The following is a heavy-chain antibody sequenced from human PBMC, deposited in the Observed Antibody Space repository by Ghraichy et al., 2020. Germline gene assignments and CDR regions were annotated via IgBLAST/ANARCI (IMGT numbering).Heavy chain of an antibody. D-gene: IGHD3-3*01. CDR3: AVVSFGVVRGRPGYFYYYGMDV. CDR1: GGTFNTYA. Sequence: SVKVSCKGSGGTFNTYAVYWVRQAPEQGLEWMGGIIPIFGTANYAQRFQGRVRITADESTSTAYMEVSSLRSEYTAVYYCAVVSFGVVRGRPGYFYYYGMDVWGQGTTVTVSS. J-gene: IGHJ6*02. V-gene: IGHV1-69*13. CDR2: IIPIFGTA.